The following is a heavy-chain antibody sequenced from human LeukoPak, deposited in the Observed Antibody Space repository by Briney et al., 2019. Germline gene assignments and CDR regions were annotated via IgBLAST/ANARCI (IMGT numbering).Heavy chain of an antibody. CDR1: GGSFIGYY. CDR3: ARGWSCSSSSCYLYYYYYMDV. J-gene: IGHJ6*03. D-gene: IGHD2-2*01. Sequence: SAPLSPPCAALGGSFIGYYWSWIRPPPGKGLELIGVINHSGSTHYKPPLKSRVTISVDTSKYQFSLKLSSGTAADAAVYYCARGWSCSSSSCYLYYYYYMDVWGKGTTATVSS. CDR2: INHSGST. V-gene: IGHV4-34*01.